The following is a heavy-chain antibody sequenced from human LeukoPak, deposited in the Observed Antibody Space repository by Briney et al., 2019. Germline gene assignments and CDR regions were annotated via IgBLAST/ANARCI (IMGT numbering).Heavy chain of an antibody. D-gene: IGHD2-21*02. CDR1: GYTFTSYY. CDR3: AREDACGGDSACGMDV. J-gene: IGHJ6*02. Sequence: ASVKVSCKASGYTFTSYYMHWVRQAPGQGLEWMGIINPSGGSTSYAQKFQGRVTMTRDTSTSTVYMELSSLRSEDTAVYYCAREDACGGDSACGMDVWGQGTTVTVSS. V-gene: IGHV1-46*01. CDR2: INPSGGST.